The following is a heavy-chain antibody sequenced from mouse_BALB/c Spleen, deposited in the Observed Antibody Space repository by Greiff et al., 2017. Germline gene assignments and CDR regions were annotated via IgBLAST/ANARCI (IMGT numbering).Heavy chain of an antibody. CDR2: ISSGGSYT. CDR1: GFSFSSYG. V-gene: IGHV5-6*01. CDR3: ARHRDGLAWCAY. Sequence: EVQLVESGGDLVKPGGSLKLSCAASGFSFSSYGMSWVRQTPDKRLEWVATISSGGSYTYYPDSVKGRFTISRDNAKNTLYLQMSSLKSEDTAMYYCARHRDGLAWCAYWGQGTLVTVSA. D-gene: IGHD2-3*01. J-gene: IGHJ3*01.